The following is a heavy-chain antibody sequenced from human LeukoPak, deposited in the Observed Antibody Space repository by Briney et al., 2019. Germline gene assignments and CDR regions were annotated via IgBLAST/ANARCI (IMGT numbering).Heavy chain of an antibody. CDR1: GFTFSSSA. Sequence: GGSLRLSCAVSGFTFSSSAMSWVRQAPGKGLERVSVISGIGGSTYYADSVKGRFTISRDNSKNTLYLQMNSLRAEDTAVYYCAKDRFGDRSGSIFDYWGQGSLVTVSS. V-gene: IGHV3-23*01. J-gene: IGHJ4*02. D-gene: IGHD6-19*01. CDR3: AKDRFGDRSGSIFDY. CDR2: ISGIGGST.